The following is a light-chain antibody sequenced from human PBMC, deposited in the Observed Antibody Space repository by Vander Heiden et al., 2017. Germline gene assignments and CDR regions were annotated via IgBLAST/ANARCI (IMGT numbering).Light chain of an antibody. CDR1: QSVLYSSNNKNY. Sequence: DIVMTQSPDSLAVSLGERATINCKSSQSVLYSSNNKNYLVWYQQKPGQPPKLLIYWASTRESGVPDRFSGSGSGTDFTLTISSLQAEDVAVYYCQQDYSTPQTFGQGTKLEIK. V-gene: IGKV4-1*01. CDR2: WAS. J-gene: IGKJ2*01. CDR3: QQDYSTPQT.